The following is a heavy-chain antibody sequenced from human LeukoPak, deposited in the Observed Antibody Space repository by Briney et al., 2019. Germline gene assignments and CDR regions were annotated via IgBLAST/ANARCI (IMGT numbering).Heavy chain of an antibody. Sequence: ASVKVSCKTSGYTFTSYYIHWVRQAPGQGLEWMGIINPNGGSASYAQKFQDRVTMTRATSTTTVSMELSSLRSEDTAVYYCARETKLRFPEWPDYSYNHMDVWGKGTTVTVSS. CDR3: ARETKLRFPEWPDYSYNHMDV. CDR1: GYTFTSYY. J-gene: IGHJ6*03. V-gene: IGHV1-46*01. D-gene: IGHD3-3*01. CDR2: INPNGGSA.